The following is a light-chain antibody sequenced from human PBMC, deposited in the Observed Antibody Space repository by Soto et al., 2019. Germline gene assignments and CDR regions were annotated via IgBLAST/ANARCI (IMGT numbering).Light chain of an antibody. Sequence: EIVLTQSPGTLSLSPVERATLSCMASQSVSSTYLAWYQQKPGQAPRLLIFGASNRATGIPARFSGSGSGTDFTLTISSLEPEDFAVYYCQQRSNWPLTFGQGTRLENK. J-gene: IGKJ5*01. CDR2: GAS. CDR3: QQRSNWPLT. CDR1: QSVSSTY. V-gene: IGKV3-11*01.